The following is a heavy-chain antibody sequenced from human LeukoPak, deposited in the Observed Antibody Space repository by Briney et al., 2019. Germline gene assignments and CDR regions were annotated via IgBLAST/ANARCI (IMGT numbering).Heavy chain of an antibody. V-gene: IGHV3-23*01. J-gene: IGHJ4*02. CDR3: AKGTYYDSWSGYLPVAFYFDY. CDR2: ISGSGGST. CDR1: GFTFSSYA. Sequence: PGGSLRLSCAASGFTFSSYAMSWVRQAPGKGLEWVSAISGSGGSTYYADSVKGRFTISRDNSKNTLYLQMNSLRAEDTAVYYCAKGTYYDSWSGYLPVAFYFDYWGQGTLVTVSS. D-gene: IGHD3-3*01.